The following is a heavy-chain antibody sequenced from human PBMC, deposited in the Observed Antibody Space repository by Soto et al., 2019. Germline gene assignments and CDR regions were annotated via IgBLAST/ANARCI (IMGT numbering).Heavy chain of an antibody. CDR3: AKVLSGWYRDAFDI. CDR1: GFTVSSNY. Sequence: PGGSLRLSCAASGFTVSSNYMSWVRQAPGKGLEWVSVIYSGGSTYYADSVKGRFTISRDNSKNTLYLQMNSLRAEDTAVYYCAKVLSGWYRDAFDIWGQGTMVTVSS. J-gene: IGHJ3*02. CDR2: IYSGGST. D-gene: IGHD6-19*01. V-gene: IGHV3-53*01.